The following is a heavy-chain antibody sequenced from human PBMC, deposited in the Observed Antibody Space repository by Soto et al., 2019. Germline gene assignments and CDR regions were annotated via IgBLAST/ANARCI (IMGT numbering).Heavy chain of an antibody. V-gene: IGHV3-33*01. J-gene: IGHJ4*02. CDR2: ISYDGSNT. CDR3: ARDLLGSTGHFDY. Sequence: QVQLVESGGGVVQPGRSLRLSCAASGFIFSSFGMNWVRQAPGKGLEWVAIISYDGSNTYYADSVKGRFTISRNNSRNTLYLQMNSLRAEDTAVYYCARDLLGSTGHFDYWGQGTLVTVSS. D-gene: IGHD1-1*01. CDR1: GFIFSSFG.